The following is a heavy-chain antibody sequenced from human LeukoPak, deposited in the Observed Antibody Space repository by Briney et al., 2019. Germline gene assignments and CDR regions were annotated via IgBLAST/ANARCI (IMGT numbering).Heavy chain of an antibody. V-gene: IGHV4-31*03. Sequence: SQTLSLTCTVSGGSISSGGYYWSWIRQHPGKGLEWIGYIYYSGSTYYNPSLKSRVTISVDTSKNQFSLKLSSVTAADTAVYYCARDNPSQSPTFHFDYWGQGTLVTVSS. CDR2: IYYSGST. CDR1: GGSISSGGYY. CDR3: ARDNPSQSPTFHFDY. D-gene: IGHD3-16*01. J-gene: IGHJ4*02.